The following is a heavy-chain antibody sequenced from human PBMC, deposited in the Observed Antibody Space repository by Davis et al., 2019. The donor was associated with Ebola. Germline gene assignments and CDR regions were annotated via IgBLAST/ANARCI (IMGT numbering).Heavy chain of an antibody. D-gene: IGHD2-15*01. CDR1: GGSISSSNW. Sequence: SETLSLTCAVSGGSISSSNWWSWVRQPPGKGLEWIGEIYHSGSTNYNPSLKSRVTISVDKSKNQFSLKLSSVTAADTAVYYCARACSGGSCYYYYGMDVWGKGTTVTVSS. CDR2: IYHSGST. V-gene: IGHV4-4*02. J-gene: IGHJ6*04. CDR3: ARACSGGSCYYYYGMDV.